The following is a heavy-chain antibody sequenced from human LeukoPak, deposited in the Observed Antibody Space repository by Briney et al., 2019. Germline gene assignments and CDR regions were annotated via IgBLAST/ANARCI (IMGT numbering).Heavy chain of an antibody. CDR2: ISGSGGST. CDR1: GFTFSSYA. Sequence: GXXLXLSCAASGFTFSSYAMSWVRQAPGKGLEWVSAISGSGGSTYYADSVKGRFTISRDNSKNTVYLQMNSLRAEDTAVYYCAKEGHYYYDSSGLMESWGQGTLVTVSS. D-gene: IGHD3-22*01. CDR3: AKEGHYYYDSSGLMES. V-gene: IGHV3-23*01. J-gene: IGHJ4*02.